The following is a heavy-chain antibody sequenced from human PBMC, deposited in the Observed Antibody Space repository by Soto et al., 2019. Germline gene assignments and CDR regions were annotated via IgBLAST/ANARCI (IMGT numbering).Heavy chain of an antibody. CDR2: IYHSGNT. J-gene: IGHJ3*02. CDR3: ARRRITMIVVVFDAFDI. CDR1: GGSISSSYW. V-gene: IGHV4-4*02. D-gene: IGHD3-22*01. Sequence: SETLSLTCAVSGGSISSSYWWSWVRQPPGKGLEWIGEIYHSGNTNYNPSLKSRVTISVDKSKNQFSLKLSSVTAADTAVYYCARRRITMIVVVFDAFDIWGQGTMVTVSS.